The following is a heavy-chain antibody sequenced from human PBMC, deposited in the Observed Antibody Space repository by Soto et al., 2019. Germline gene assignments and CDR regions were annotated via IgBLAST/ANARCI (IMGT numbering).Heavy chain of an antibody. V-gene: IGHV3-20*04. CDR2: INWNGGST. CDR3: ARRTYYYDSSGYYVFDY. J-gene: IGHJ4*02. D-gene: IGHD3-22*01. Sequence: EVQLVESGGGVVRPGGSLRLSCAASGFTFDDYGMSWVRQAPGKGLEWVSGINWNGGSTGYADSVKGRFTISRDNAKNSLYLQMNSLRAEDTALYYCARRTYYYDSSGYYVFDYWGQGTLVTVSS. CDR1: GFTFDDYG.